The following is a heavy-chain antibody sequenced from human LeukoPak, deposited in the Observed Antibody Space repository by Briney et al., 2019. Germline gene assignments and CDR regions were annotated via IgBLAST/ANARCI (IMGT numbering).Heavy chain of an antibody. CDR2: IWYDGSNK. D-gene: IGHD3-16*01. Sequence: PGGSLRLSCAASGFTFSSYGMHWVRQAPGKGLEWVAVIWYDGSNKYYADSVKGRFTISRDDAKNTLYLQMNSLRAEDTAVYYCARVRGSPAAFDIWGQGTMVTVSS. CDR3: ARVRGSPAAFDI. V-gene: IGHV3-33*01. CDR1: GFTFSSYG. J-gene: IGHJ3*02.